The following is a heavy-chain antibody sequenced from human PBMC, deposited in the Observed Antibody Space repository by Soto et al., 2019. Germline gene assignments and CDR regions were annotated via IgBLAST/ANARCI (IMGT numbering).Heavy chain of an antibody. J-gene: IGHJ4*01. Sequence: PGGSLRLSCAASGFTFSSYAMSWVRQAPGKGLEWVSAVSGSGGSTYYADSVKGRFTISRDNSKNTLYLQMNSLRAEDPAVFFCAYHEGYCTSGSCYFDYWGHGSLVTVSS. CDR2: VSGSGGST. CDR3: AYHEGYCTSGSCYFDY. CDR1: GFTFSSYA. D-gene: IGHD2-8*01. V-gene: IGHV3-23*01.